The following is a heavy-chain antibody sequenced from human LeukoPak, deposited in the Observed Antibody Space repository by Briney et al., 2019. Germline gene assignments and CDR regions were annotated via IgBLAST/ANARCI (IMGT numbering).Heavy chain of an antibody. CDR2: IHYTGGT. J-gene: IGHJ4*02. Sequence: SETLSLTCTVSGGFISGHHWTWVRQHPGQGLELIGHIHYTGGTAYRPSLKSRVTISLDTSNNQFSLRLTSVTAADTAVYYCAGFSADCNDNSCYIDYWGQGTLVTVSS. D-gene: IGHD2-2*02. CDR1: GGFISGHH. V-gene: IGHV4-59*08. CDR3: AGFSADCNDNSCYIDY.